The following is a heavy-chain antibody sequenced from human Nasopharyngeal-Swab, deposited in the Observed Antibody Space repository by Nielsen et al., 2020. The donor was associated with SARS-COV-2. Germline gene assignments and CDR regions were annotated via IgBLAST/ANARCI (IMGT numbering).Heavy chain of an antibody. CDR3: AGAPTVTTTIVSYYYYGMDV. Sequence: ASVKVSCKASGYTFTSYYMHWVRQAPGQGLEWMGIINPSGGSTSYAQKFQSRVTMTRDTSTSTVYMELSSLRSEDTAVYYCAGAPTVTTTIVSYYYYGMDVWGQGTTVTVSS. CDR1: GYTFTSYY. D-gene: IGHD4-17*01. V-gene: IGHV1-46*01. J-gene: IGHJ6*02. CDR2: INPSGGST.